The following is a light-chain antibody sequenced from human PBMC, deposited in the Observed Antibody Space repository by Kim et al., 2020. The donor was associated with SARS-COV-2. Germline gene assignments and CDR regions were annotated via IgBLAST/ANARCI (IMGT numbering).Light chain of an antibody. Sequence: PGQTARITCSGDALPKQYAYWYQQKPGQAPVLVIYKDSERPSGIPERFSGSSSGTTVTLTISGVQAEDEADYYCQSADSSGTHEVFGGGTKLTVL. V-gene: IGLV3-25*03. CDR3: QSADSSGTHEV. CDR1: ALPKQY. J-gene: IGLJ3*02. CDR2: KDS.